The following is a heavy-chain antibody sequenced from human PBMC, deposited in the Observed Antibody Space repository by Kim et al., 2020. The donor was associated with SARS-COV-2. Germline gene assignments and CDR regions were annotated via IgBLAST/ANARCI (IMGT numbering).Heavy chain of an antibody. CDR3: VRSGMGMTTIDY. J-gene: IGHJ4*02. D-gene: IGHD4-17*01. Sequence: SVKVSCKASGGTFSSYAISWVRQAPGQGLEWMGGIIPIFGTANYAQKFQGRVTITADESTSTAYMELSSLRSEDTAVYYCVRSGMGMTTIDYWGQGTLVTVSS. CDR2: IIPIFGTA. V-gene: IGHV1-69*13. CDR1: GGTFSSYA.